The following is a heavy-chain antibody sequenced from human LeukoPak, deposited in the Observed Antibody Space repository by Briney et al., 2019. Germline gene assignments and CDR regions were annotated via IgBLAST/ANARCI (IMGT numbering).Heavy chain of an antibody. Sequence: SETLSLTCTVSGGSISSSSYYWGWIRQPPGKGLEWIGSIYYSGSTYYNPSLKSRVTISVDTSKNQFSPKLSSVTAADTAVYYCARDREWELPENWFDPWGQGTLVTVSS. J-gene: IGHJ5*02. D-gene: IGHD1-26*01. CDR3: ARDREWELPENWFDP. CDR1: GGSISSSSYY. CDR2: IYYSGST. V-gene: IGHV4-39*07.